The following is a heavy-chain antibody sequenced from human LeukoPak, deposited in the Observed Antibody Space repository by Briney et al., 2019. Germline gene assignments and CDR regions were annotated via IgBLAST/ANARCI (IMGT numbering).Heavy chain of an antibody. CDR3: VHRRYYYDSSGYYQDYYFDY. Sequence: SGPTLVKPTQTLTLTCTFSGFSLNTNGVGVGWIRQPPGKALEWLVLIYWDDDKRYSPSLKSRLTIKKDTSKNQVVLTMTNMDPVDTATYYCVHRRYYYDSSGYYQDYYFDYWGQGTLVTVSS. CDR1: GFSLNTNGVG. V-gene: IGHV2-5*02. D-gene: IGHD3-22*01. J-gene: IGHJ4*02. CDR2: IYWDDDK.